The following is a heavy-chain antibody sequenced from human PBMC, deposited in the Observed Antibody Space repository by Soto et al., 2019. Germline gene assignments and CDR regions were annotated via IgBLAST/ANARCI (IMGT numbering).Heavy chain of an antibody. D-gene: IGHD2-15*01. CDR2: IWYDGSNK. V-gene: IGHV3-33*01. Sequence: GGSLRLSCAASGFTFSSYGMHWVRQAPGKGLEWVAVIWYDGSNKYYADSVKGRFTISRDNSKNTLYLQMNSLRVEDTAVYYCARGGYCSGGSCYSRGNDYWGQGTLVTVSS. J-gene: IGHJ4*02. CDR1: GFTFSSYG. CDR3: ARGGYCSGGSCYSRGNDY.